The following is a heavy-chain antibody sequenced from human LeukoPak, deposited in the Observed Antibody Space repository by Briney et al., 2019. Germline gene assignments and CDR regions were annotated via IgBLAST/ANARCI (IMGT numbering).Heavy chain of an antibody. CDR1: GYTFTGYY. D-gene: IGHD2-2*01. J-gene: IGHJ4*02. Sequence: ASVKVSCKASGYTFTGYYMHWVRQAPGQGLEWMGWINPNSGGTNYAQKFQGRVTMTRDTSISTAYMKLSRLRSDDTAVYYCARGGCSSTSCYVDYWGQGTLVTVSS. CDR3: ARGGCSSTSCYVDY. CDR2: INPNSGGT. V-gene: IGHV1-2*02.